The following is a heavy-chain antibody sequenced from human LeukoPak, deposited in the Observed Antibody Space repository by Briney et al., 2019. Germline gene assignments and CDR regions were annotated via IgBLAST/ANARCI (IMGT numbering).Heavy chain of an antibody. V-gene: IGHV1-69*13. CDR3: ARDASRTEDYYYYYGMDV. J-gene: IGHJ6*02. D-gene: IGHD6-13*01. CDR1: GGTFSSYA. Sequence: SVKVSCKASGGTFSSYAISWVRQAPGQGLEWMGGIIPIFGTANYAQKFQGRVTITADESTSTAYMELSSLRSEDTAVYYCARDASRTEDYYYYYGMDVWGQGTTVTVSS. CDR2: IIPIFGTA.